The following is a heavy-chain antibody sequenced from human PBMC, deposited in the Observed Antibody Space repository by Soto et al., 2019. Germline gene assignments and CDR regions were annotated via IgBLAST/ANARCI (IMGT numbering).Heavy chain of an antibody. CDR3: ARDHKEAFDI. CDR1: GGSISSYF. J-gene: IGHJ3*02. Sequence: QVLLQESGPGLVKPSETLSLTCTVSGGSISSYFLNWIRQAPGKGLEWIGYMYFNESTNYNPSLKSRVTISVDTSKSQFSLKLNSVTAADTAVYYCARDHKEAFDIWGQGTLVTVSS. CDR2: MYFNEST. V-gene: IGHV4-59*01.